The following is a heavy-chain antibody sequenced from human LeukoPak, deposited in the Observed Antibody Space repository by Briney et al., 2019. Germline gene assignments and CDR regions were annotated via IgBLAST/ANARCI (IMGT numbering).Heavy chain of an antibody. CDR1: GFTFSNSA. D-gene: IGHD6-19*01. Sequence: RTGGSLRLSCAASGFTFSNSAMSWVRQAPGKGLEWVSTLSGSGITTYYAGSVKGRFTISRDNSKNTLYLQMNSLRAEDTAVYYCAKGIYSSGWSYFDYWGHGTLVTVSS. CDR3: AKGIYSSGWSYFDY. CDR2: LSGSGITT. V-gene: IGHV3-23*01. J-gene: IGHJ4*01.